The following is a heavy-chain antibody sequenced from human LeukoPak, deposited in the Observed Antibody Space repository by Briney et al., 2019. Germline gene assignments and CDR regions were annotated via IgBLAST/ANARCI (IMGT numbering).Heavy chain of an antibody. CDR1: GFTFSSYS. J-gene: IGHJ3*02. Sequence: GGSLRLSCAASGFTFSSYSLNWVRQAPGKGLEWVSSISSSSSYIYYADSVKGRFTISRDNAKNSLYLQMNSLRAEDTAVYYCARDTSSSWPGAFDIWGQGTMVTVSS. CDR2: ISSSSSYI. CDR3: ARDTSSSWPGAFDI. V-gene: IGHV3-21*01. D-gene: IGHD6-13*01.